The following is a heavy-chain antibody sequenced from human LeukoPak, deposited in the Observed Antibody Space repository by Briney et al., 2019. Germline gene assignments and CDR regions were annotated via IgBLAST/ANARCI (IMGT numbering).Heavy chain of an antibody. D-gene: IGHD3-22*01. Sequence: GGSLRLSCVASGFTFSSYEMNWVCQAPGKGLEWVSYIGNSGSTILYADSVKGRFTISRDNTKNSLYLQMNSLRAEDTAVYYCVVDSSCDYWGQGTLVTVSS. V-gene: IGHV3-48*03. CDR1: GFTFSSYE. J-gene: IGHJ4*02. CDR3: VVDSSCDY. CDR2: IGNSGSTI.